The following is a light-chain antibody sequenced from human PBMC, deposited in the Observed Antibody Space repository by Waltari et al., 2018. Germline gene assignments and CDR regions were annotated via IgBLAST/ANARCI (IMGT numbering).Light chain of an antibody. Sequence: DIQMTQYPSTLSASVGDRVTITCRASQTIHNWLAWYQQKPGKAPKLLIQQASNLESGVPSRFSGSVSGTEFTLTISSPEPDDFATYSCQQYSTSRYTFGQGTKLEIK. CDR3: QQYSTSRYT. CDR2: QAS. J-gene: IGKJ2*01. V-gene: IGKV1-5*03. CDR1: QTIHNW.